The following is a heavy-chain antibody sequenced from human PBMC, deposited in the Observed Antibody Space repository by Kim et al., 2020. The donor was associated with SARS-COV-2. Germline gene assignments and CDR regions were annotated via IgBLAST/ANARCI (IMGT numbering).Heavy chain of an antibody. CDR3: ARARRGTVVTPGVFDY. D-gene: IGHD2-15*01. Sequence: SVKGRFTISRDNSKNTLYLQMNSLRAEDTAVYYCARARRGTVVTPGVFDYWGQGTLVTVSS. V-gene: IGHV3-30*01. J-gene: IGHJ4*02.